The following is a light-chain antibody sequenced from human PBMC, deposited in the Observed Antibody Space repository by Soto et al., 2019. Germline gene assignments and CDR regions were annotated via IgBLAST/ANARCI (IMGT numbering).Light chain of an antibody. CDR1: QSVSSTY. V-gene: IGKV3-20*01. J-gene: IGKJ2*01. CDR2: GAS. CDR3: QQYGRSPPFT. Sequence: EIVLTQSPGTLFLSPGERATLSCRASQSVSSTYLAWYQQKPGQAPRLLMYGASNRATGIPDRFSGSGSGTDFTLTINRLEPEDFAVDFCQQYGRSPPFTFGQGTKVEIK.